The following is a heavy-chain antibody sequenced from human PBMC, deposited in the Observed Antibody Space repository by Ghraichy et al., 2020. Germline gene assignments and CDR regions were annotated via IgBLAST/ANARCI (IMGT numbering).Heavy chain of an antibody. Sequence: SVKVSCKASGGTFSSYAISWVRQAPGQGLEWMGGIIPIFGTANYAQKFQGRVTITADESTSTAYMELSSLRSEDTAVYYCARDLRPRSPTVTPSFDYWGQGTLVTVSS. CDR2: IIPIFGTA. J-gene: IGHJ4*02. CDR3: ARDLRPRSPTVTPSFDY. V-gene: IGHV1-69*13. D-gene: IGHD4-17*01. CDR1: GGTFSSYA.